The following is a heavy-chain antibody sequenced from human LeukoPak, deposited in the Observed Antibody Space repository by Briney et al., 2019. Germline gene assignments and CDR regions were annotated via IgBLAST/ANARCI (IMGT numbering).Heavy chain of an antibody. CDR2: ISYDGSNK. V-gene: IGHV3-30*04. D-gene: IGHD2-15*01. Sequence: GGSLRLSCGVSGFTMSTFGMHWVRQAPGKGLEWVAVISYDGSNKYYADSVKGRFTISRDNSKNTLYLQMNSLRAEDTAVYYCARDPLGDIVVVVAGYFDYWGQGTLVTVSS. CDR1: GFTMSTFG. CDR3: ARDPLGDIVVVVAGYFDY. J-gene: IGHJ4*02.